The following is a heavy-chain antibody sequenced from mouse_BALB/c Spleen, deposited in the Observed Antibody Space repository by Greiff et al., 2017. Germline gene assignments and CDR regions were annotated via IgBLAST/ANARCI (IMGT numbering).Heavy chain of an antibody. CDR3: ARREGLWYAMDY. CDR1: GYTFTSYW. D-gene: IGHD1-1*02. CDR2: INPSTGYT. Sequence: QVQLQQSGAELAKPGASVKMSCKASGYTFTSYWMHWVKQRPGQGLEWIGYINPSTGYTEYNQKFKDKATLTADKSSSTAYMQLSSLTSEDSAVYYCARREGLWYAMDYWGQGTSVTVSS. V-gene: IGHV1-7*01. J-gene: IGHJ4*01.